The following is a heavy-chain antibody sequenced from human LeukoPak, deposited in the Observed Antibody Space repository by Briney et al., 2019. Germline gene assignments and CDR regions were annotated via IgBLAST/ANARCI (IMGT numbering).Heavy chain of an antibody. Sequence: PGGSLRLSCAASVFTFEDYAMHCGRQAPGEGLEWLSLFSGAGGSTSYADSVKGRFTISRNNSKNSLYLQMNSMRTEDTALYYCAKDITTTRWGQGPLVTVSS. V-gene: IGHV3-43*02. CDR3: AKDITTTR. J-gene: IGHJ4*02. CDR1: VFTFEDYA. D-gene: IGHD1-14*01. CDR2: FSGAGGST.